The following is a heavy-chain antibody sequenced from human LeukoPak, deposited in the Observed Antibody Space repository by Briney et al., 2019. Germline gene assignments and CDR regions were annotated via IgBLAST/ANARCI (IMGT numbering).Heavy chain of an antibody. J-gene: IGHJ4*02. D-gene: IGHD2-15*01. CDR1: GGSFSGYY. CDR2: IWYDGSKE. CDR3: ARVIGWSLFDC. Sequence: LSLTCAVYGGSFSGYYWSWIRQAPGKGLEWVAVIWYDGSKEYLADSVKGRFTISRDNSKNTVYLQMNSLKTEDTAVYYCARVIGWSLFDCWGQGTLVTVSS. V-gene: IGHV3-33*08.